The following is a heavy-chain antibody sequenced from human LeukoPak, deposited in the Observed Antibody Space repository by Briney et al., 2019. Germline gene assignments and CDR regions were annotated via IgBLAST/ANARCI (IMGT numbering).Heavy chain of an antibody. V-gene: IGHV4-39*07. Sequence: SETLSLTCTVSGGSISSSSYYWGWIRQPPGKGLEWIGSIYYSGSTYYNPSLKSRVTISVDTSKNQFSLKLSSVTAADTDVYYCARGANRLGHLVGAFDIWGQGTMVTVSS. J-gene: IGHJ3*02. CDR2: IYYSGST. CDR1: GGSISSSSYY. D-gene: IGHD1-14*01. CDR3: ARGANRLGHLVGAFDI.